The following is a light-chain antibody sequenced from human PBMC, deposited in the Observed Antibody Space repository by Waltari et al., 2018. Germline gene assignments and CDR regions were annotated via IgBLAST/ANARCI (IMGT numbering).Light chain of an antibody. Sequence: EIVLTQSPATLSLSQGERATLSCRASQSVSSYLAWYQQKPGQTPRLLIYDTSFRAAGIPDRVSGRGSGTDFTLTISSVEPEDSAVYYCQQRRNWPRLFTFGGGTKVEIK. CDR1: QSVSSY. V-gene: IGKV3-11*01. J-gene: IGKJ4*01. CDR2: DTS. CDR3: QQRRNWPRLFT.